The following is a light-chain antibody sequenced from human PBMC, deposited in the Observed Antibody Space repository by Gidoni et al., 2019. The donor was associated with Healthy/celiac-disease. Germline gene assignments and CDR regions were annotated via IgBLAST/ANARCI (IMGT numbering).Light chain of an antibody. CDR2: AAS. J-gene: IGKJ2*01. CDR3: QQSYSTPPYT. CDR1: QSISSY. Sequence: DIQMTPSPSSLSASVGDSVTITCRASQSISSYLNWYQQKPGKAPKLLIYAASSLQSGVPSRFSGSGSGTDFTLTISSLQPEDVATYYCQQSYSTPPYTFGQGTKLEIK. V-gene: IGKV1-39*01.